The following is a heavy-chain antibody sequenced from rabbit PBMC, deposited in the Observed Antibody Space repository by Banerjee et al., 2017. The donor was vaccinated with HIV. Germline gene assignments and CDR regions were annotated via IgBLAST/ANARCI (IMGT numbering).Heavy chain of an antibody. J-gene: IGHJ4*01. CDR2: IGSVTGTT. CDR3: ARSYGSGSDGYFNL. CDR1: GFTLSSYW. D-gene: IGHD1-1*01. Sequence: QEQLEESGGGLVQPEGSLTLTCKASGFTLSSYWMWWVRQAPGKGLEWIACIGSVTGTTWYASWAKGQFTISKSTSLNTVTLQMTSLTAADTATYFCARSYGSGSDGYFNLWGPGTLVTVS. V-gene: IGHV1S47*01.